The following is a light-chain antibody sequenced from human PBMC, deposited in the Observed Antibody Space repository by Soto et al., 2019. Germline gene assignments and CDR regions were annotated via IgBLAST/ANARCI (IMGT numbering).Light chain of an antibody. CDR1: ISDVGGYNY. J-gene: IGLJ1*01. CDR3: SSYTSSSTQV. V-gene: IGLV2-14*03. Sequence: QSALTQPASVSGSPGRSITIPCTGTISDVGGYNYVSWYQQHPGRAPKLMIYEATNRPSGVSNRFSGSKSGNTASLTISGLQAEDEADYYCSSYTSSSTQVFGSGTKVTVL. CDR2: EAT.